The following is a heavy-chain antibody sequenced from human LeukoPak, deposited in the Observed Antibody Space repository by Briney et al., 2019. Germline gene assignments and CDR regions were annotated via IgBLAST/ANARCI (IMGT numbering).Heavy chain of an antibody. V-gene: IGHV4-4*07. CDR1: GGSISSYY. Sequence: KPSETLSLTCTVSGGSISSYYWSWIRQPAGKGLEWIGRIYTSGSTNYNPSLKSRVTMSVDTSKNQFSLKLSSVTAADTAVYYCAKQPKCELRPYFDYWGQGTLVTVSS. J-gene: IGHJ4*02. CDR2: IYTSGST. CDR3: AKQPKCELRPYFDY. D-gene: IGHD1-26*01.